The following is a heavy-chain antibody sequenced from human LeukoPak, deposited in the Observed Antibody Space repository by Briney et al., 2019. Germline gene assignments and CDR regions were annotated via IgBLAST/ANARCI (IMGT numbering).Heavy chain of an antibody. CDR3: ARGIAVAVNDY. CDR1: GFTFSSYW. D-gene: IGHD6-19*01. CDR2: IKQDGSEK. Sequence: GGSLRLSCAASGFTFSSYWMSWVRQAPGKGLEGVANIKQDGSEKYYVDSVKGGSTISRDNAKNSLYLQMSSLRAEDTAAYYCARGIAVAVNDYWGQGTLVTVSS. J-gene: IGHJ4*02. V-gene: IGHV3-7*04.